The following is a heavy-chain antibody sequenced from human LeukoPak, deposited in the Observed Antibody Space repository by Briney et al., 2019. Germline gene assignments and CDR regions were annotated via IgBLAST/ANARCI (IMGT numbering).Heavy chain of an antibody. Sequence: KSSETLSLTCTVSGGSISSSSYYWGWIRQPPGKGLEWIGSIYYSGSTYYNPSLKSRVTISVDTSKNQFSLKLSSVTAADTAVYYCASLGGGQWEPRRAFDIWGQGTMVTVSS. J-gene: IGHJ3*02. CDR2: IYYSGST. V-gene: IGHV4-39*01. D-gene: IGHD1-26*01. CDR3: ASLGGGQWEPRRAFDI. CDR1: GGSISSSSYY.